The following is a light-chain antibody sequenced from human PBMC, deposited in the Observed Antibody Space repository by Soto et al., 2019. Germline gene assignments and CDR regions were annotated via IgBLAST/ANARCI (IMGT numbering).Light chain of an antibody. CDR3: SSYAGSNNLGI. J-gene: IGLJ1*01. CDR2: EVN. CDR1: SSDVGGYNY. Sequence: QSALTQPPSASGSPGQSVTISCTGTSSDVGGYNYVSWYQQHPGKAPKLIIYEVNKRPSGVPDRFSGSKSGNTASLTVSGLQAEDEADYYCSSYAGSNNLGIFGTGTKLT. V-gene: IGLV2-8*01.